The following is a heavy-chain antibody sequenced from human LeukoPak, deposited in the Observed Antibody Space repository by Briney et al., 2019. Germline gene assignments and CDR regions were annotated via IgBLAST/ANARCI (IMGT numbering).Heavy chain of an antibody. V-gene: IGHV3-30-3*01. CDR1: GFTFRNYV. CDR2: TSSDLNVK. CDR3: AREGYYGSGSPPSLYFDY. D-gene: IGHD3-10*01. Sequence: PGGSLRLSCAASGFTFRNYVIHWVRQAPGKGLGWAAVTSSDLNVKLYADSVKGRFTISRDNSRSTLYLQMNSLRPEDTAIYYCAREGYYGSGSPPSLYFDYWGQGTLVTVSS. J-gene: IGHJ4*02.